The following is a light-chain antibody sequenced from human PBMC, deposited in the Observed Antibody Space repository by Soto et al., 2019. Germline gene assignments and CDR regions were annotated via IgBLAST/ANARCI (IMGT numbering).Light chain of an antibody. J-gene: IGKJ4*01. CDR2: AAY. CDR1: HGIRND. V-gene: IGKV1-6*01. Sequence: AIQMTQSPSSLSASVGDRVIITCRASHGIRNDLGWYQQKPGKAPKLLIYAAYSLQSGVPSRFSGSASGTEFTLTISSLQPEDFATYYCLQDYNYPLTFGGGTKVEIK. CDR3: LQDYNYPLT.